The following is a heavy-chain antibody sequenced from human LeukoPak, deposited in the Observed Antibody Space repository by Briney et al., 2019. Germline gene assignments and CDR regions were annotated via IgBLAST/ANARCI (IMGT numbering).Heavy chain of an antibody. J-gene: IGHJ3*02. CDR1: GFTFSNYA. V-gene: IGHV3-21*01. CDR2: ISSSSSYI. CDR3: ASGAGYDAFDI. Sequence: GGSLRLSCAASGFTFSNYAMSWVRQAPGKGLEWVSSISSSSSYIYYADSVKGRFTISRDNAKNSLYLQMNSLRAEDTAVYYCASGAGYDAFDIWGQGTMVTVSS. D-gene: IGHD5-24*01.